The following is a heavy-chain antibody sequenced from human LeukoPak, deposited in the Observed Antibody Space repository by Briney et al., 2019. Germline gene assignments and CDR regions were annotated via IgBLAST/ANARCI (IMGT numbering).Heavy chain of an antibody. J-gene: IGHJ4*02. CDR1: GFTFSSYG. Sequence: GRSPRLSCAASGFTFSSYGMHWVRQAPGKGLEWVAVISYDGSNKYYADSVKGRFTISRDNSKNTLYLQMNSLRAEDTAIYYCATKTSYGDRYFDYWGQGTLVTVSS. D-gene: IGHD4-17*01. CDR2: ISYDGSNK. CDR3: ATKTSYGDRYFDY. V-gene: IGHV3-30*03.